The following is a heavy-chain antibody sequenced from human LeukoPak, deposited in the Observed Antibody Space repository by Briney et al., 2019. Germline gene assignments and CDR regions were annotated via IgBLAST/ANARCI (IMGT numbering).Heavy chain of an antibody. CDR2: INHNGNVN. D-gene: IGHD3-16*01. V-gene: IGHV3-7*03. CDR3: ARGGGLDV. J-gene: IGHJ6*02. CDR1: GFTFSSYW. Sequence: GGSLRLSCAAAGFTFSSYWMNWARQAPGKGLEWVASINHNGNVNYYVDSVKGRFTISRDNAKNSLYLQMSNLRAEDTAVYFCARGGGLDVWGQGATVTVSS.